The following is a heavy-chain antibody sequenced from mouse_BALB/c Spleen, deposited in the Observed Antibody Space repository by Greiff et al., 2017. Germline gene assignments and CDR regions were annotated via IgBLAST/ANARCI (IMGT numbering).Heavy chain of an antibody. CDR3: ARSRVPDY. Sequence: VQRVESGAELARPGASVKLSCKASGYTFTDYYINWVKQRTGQGLEWIGEIYPGSGNTYYNEKFKGKATLTADKSSSTAYMQLSSLTSEDSAVYFCARSRVPDYWGQGTTLTVSS. D-gene: IGHD2-14*01. CDR1: GYTFTDYY. J-gene: IGHJ2*01. V-gene: IGHV1-77*01. CDR2: IYPGSGNT.